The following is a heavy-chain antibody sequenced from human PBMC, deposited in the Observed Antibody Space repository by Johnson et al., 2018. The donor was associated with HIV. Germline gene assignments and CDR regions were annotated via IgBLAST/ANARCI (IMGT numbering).Heavy chain of an antibody. J-gene: IGHJ3*02. V-gene: IGHV3-11*04. CDR3: ASWPHGSGSYQIDI. CDR1: GFTFDDYG. D-gene: IGHD3-10*01. Sequence: QVQLVESGGGLVKPGGSLRLSCAASGFTFDDYGMSWVRQAPGKGLAWVSYISSSGSTIYYADSVKGRFTISRDNAKNSLYLQMNSLRAEDTAVYYCASWPHGSGSYQIDIWGQGTMVTVSS. CDR2: ISSSGSTI.